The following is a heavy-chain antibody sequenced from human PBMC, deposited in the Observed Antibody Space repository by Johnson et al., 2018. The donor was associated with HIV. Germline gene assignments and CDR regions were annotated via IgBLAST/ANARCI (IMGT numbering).Heavy chain of an antibody. D-gene: IGHD3-10*01. CDR2: ISSSGSTI. Sequence: QVQLVESGGGLVQPGRSLRLSCTASGFTFSDYYMSWIRQAPGKGLEWVSYISSSGSTIYYADSVKGRFTISRDNAKNSLYLQINSLRAEDTAVYYCARGPVMVRGVTDAFDIWGQGTMVTVSS. J-gene: IGHJ3*02. V-gene: IGHV3-11*04. CDR1: GFTFSDYY. CDR3: ARGPVMVRGVTDAFDI.